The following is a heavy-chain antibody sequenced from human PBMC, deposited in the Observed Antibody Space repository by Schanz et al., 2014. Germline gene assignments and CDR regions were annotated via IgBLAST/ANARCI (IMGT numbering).Heavy chain of an antibody. J-gene: IGHJ4*02. CDR1: GYTFTSYS. CDR2: INLSGGST. D-gene: IGHD6-6*01. V-gene: IGHV1-46*01. Sequence: QVQLVQSGAEVKKPGASVKVSCKASGYTFTSYSMHWVRQAPGQGLEWMGIINLSGGSTNNAQKFLRRLTMTRDTSTSTVYMELSSLRSEDTAVYYCARDQSPYTNSSDVRYFDYWGQGTLVTVSS. CDR3: ARDQSPYTNSSDVRYFDY.